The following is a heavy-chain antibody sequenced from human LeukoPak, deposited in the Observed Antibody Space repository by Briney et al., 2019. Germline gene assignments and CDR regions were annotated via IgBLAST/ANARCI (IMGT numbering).Heavy chain of an antibody. CDR1: GFTFSSYW. CDR3: ASLGVVVVPAARVAADY. D-gene: IGHD2-2*01. J-gene: IGHJ4*02. Sequence: GGSLRLSCVVSGFTFSSYWMSWVRQAPGKGLEWVANIKEDGSEKYYVDSVKGRFTISRDNAKNSLYLQMNSLRAEDTAVYYCASLGVVVVPAARVAADYWGQGTLVTVSS. V-gene: IGHV3-7*01. CDR2: IKEDGSEK.